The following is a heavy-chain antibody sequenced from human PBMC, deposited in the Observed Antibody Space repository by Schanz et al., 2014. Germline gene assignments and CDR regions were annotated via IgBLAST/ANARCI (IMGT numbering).Heavy chain of an antibody. Sequence: EVQLLDSGGGLVQPGGSLRLSCAASGFTFSTYAMIWVRQAPGKGLEWVSAISGSGGSTYYADSVKGRFTISRDNSKNTLYLQMNSLRAEDTAVYYCAKDPSHGDYDYYFDYWGQGTLVTVSS. CDR2: ISGSGGST. V-gene: IGHV3-23*01. D-gene: IGHD3-22*01. CDR3: AKDPSHGDYDYYFDY. J-gene: IGHJ4*02. CDR1: GFTFSTYA.